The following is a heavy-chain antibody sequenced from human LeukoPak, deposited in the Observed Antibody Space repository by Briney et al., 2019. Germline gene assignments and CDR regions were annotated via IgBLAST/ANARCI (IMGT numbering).Heavy chain of an antibody. CDR1: GFTIGDYA. D-gene: IGHD1-26*01. V-gene: IGHV3-49*03. J-gene: IGHJ4*02. CDR3: TSHGEWESTHQSSPPFDY. CDR2: ITSKAYGGTT. Sequence: GRSLRLSCTASGFTIGDYAMSWSRQAPGKGLEWVGFITSKAYGGTTEYAATVDGRFIISRDDSKSIAYLQMNSLKTEDTAVYYCTSHGEWESTHQSSPPFDYWGQGTLVTVSS.